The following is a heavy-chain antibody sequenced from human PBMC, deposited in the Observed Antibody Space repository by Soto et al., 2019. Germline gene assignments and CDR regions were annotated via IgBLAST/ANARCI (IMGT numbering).Heavy chain of an antibody. CDR3: ARHVFGAEDIVVVPAAILGIAEHRGPFDY. V-gene: IGHV4-39*01. J-gene: IGHJ4*02. D-gene: IGHD2-2*01. Sequence: QLQLQESGPGLVKPSETLSLTCTVSGGSISSSSYYWGWIRQPPGKGLEWIGSIYYSGSTYYNPSLKSRVTISVDTSKNQFSLKLSSVTAADTAVYYCARHVFGAEDIVVVPAAILGIAEHRGPFDYWGQGTLVTVSS. CDR2: IYYSGST. CDR1: GGSISSSSYY.